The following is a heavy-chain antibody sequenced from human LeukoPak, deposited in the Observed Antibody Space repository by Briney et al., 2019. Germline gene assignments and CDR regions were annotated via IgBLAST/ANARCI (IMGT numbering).Heavy chain of an antibody. D-gene: IGHD2-21*01. CDR2: IWYGGTNK. CDR3: AKDGLTYCGGDCYIEYYYYMDV. V-gene: IGHV3-30*18. CDR1: GSSFSAYG. Sequence: GTSLRLSCAASGSSFSAYGMHWVRQAPGKGPEWVAVIWYGGTNKYYADSVKGRFTISRDNSKNTLDLQMNSLRAEDTAVYYCAKDGLTYCGGDCYIEYYYYMDVWGKGTTVTVSS. J-gene: IGHJ6*03.